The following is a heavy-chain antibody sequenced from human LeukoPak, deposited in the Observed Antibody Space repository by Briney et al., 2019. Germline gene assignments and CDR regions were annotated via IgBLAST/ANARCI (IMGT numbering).Heavy chain of an antibody. J-gene: IGHJ4*02. Sequence: GGSLRLSCAASGFIFSTYTMHWVRQAPGKGLEWVAIISHDGDNNYYADSVKGRFTISRDNSKNTLYLQMNSLRAEDSAVYYCAREYTSGYYRTFDYWGQGTVVTVSS. V-gene: IGHV3-30-3*01. CDR1: GFIFSTYT. CDR3: AREYTSGYYRTFDY. CDR2: ISHDGDNN. D-gene: IGHD3-22*01.